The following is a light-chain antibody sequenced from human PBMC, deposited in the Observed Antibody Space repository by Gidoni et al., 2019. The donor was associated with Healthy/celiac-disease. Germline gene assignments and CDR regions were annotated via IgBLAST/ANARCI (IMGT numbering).Light chain of an antibody. CDR1: HSISSW. Sequence: DSQMNQSPSTLSASVGDRVTITSRASHSISSWLAWYQQKPGKAPKLLIYKASSLQSGVPSMFSGSGSGTEFTLTISSLQPDDFAPYYCQQYNSYPYTFGQGTKLEIK. CDR3: QQYNSYPYT. CDR2: KAS. J-gene: IGKJ2*01. V-gene: IGKV1-5*03.